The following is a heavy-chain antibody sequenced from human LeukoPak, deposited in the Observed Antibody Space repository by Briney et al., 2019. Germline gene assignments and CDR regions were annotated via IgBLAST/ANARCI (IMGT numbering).Heavy chain of an antibody. Sequence: SETLSLTCTVSGASVSTSSYYWGWIRQPPGKGLEWIGNIYYSGSTYYNPSLKSRVTISLDTSKNQFSLKLSSVTAADTAVYYCARAYGGYNYYYYYGMDVWGQGTTVTVSS. D-gene: IGHD5-12*01. J-gene: IGHJ6*02. V-gene: IGHV4-39*07. CDR2: IYYSGST. CDR3: ARAYGGYNYYYYYGMDV. CDR1: GASVSTSSYY.